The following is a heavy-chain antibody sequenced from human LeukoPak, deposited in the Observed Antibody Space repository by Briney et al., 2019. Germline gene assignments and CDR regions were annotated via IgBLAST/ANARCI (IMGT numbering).Heavy chain of an antibody. J-gene: IGHJ4*02. V-gene: IGHV3-7*01. CDR2: IKETGSEK. CDR3: AREGVPYVPGGDY. Sequence: GGSLRLSCAASGFTFSSYWMSWVRQAPGKGLEWVDNIKETGSEKNYLDSVKGRFTISRDNAKNSLYLQMDSLRAEDTALYYCAREGVPYVPGGDYWGQGTLVTVSS. D-gene: IGHD3-10*02. CDR1: GFTFSSYW.